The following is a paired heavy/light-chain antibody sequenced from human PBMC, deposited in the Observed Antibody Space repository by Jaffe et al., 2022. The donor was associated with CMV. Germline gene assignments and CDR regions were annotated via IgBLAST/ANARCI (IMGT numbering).Light chain of an antibody. V-gene: IGKV3-15*01. CDR2: GAS. J-gene: IGKJ5*01. CDR1: QSVSSN. CDR3: QQYNNWIT. Sequence: EIVMTQSPATLSVSPGERATLSCRASQSVSSNLAWYQQKPGQAPRLLIYGASTRATGIPARFSGSGSGTEFTLTISSLQSEDFAVYYCQQYNNWITFGQGTRLEIK.
Heavy chain of an antibody. CDR3: AAVPPNLWDSSGYRFDY. V-gene: IGHV1-58*02. CDR1: GFTFTSSA. D-gene: IGHD3-22*01. Sequence: QMQLVQSGPEVKKPGTSVKVSCKASGFTFTSSAMQWVRQARGQRLEWIGWIVVGSGNTNYAQKFQERVTITRDMSTSTAYMELSSLRSEDTAVYYCAAVPPNLWDSSGYRFDYWGQGTLVTVSS. CDR2: IVVGSGNT. J-gene: IGHJ4*02.